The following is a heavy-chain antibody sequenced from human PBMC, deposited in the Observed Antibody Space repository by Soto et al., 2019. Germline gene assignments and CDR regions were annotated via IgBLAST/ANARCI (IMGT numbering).Heavy chain of an antibody. D-gene: IGHD3-10*02. CDR3: SRQMFSPDNH. CDR2: IRSKANNYAT. Sequence: EVQLVKSGGGLVQPGGSLRLSCAASGFTFSGSAIHWVRQASGKGLEWLGLIRSKANNYATAYGASVKGRFTISRDDSKNTAYLQMNSLKTEDTAIYYCSRQMFSPDNHWGQGTLVTVSS. V-gene: IGHV3-73*01. J-gene: IGHJ5*02. CDR1: GFTFSGSA.